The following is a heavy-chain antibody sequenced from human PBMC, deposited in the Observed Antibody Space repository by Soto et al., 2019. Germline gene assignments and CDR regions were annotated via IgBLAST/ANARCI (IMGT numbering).Heavy chain of an antibody. Sequence: GESLKISCKGSGYSFSNYWIGWVRQIPGKGLEWMGIIYPGDSDTRYSPSFQGQVTISVDKSISTAYLQWSSLKASDTAMYYCARRALVEDAFDIRRQGTMVTVSS. V-gene: IGHV5-51*01. J-gene: IGHJ3*02. CDR2: IYPGDSDT. CDR3: ARRALVEDAFDI. D-gene: IGHD1-26*01. CDR1: GYSFSNYW.